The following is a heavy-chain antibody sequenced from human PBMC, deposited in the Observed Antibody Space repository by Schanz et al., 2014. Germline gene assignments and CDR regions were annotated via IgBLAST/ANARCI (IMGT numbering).Heavy chain of an antibody. Sequence: VQLVESGGGVVQPGRSLRLSCVASGFTFSSYDVFWVRQAPGKGLEWVAILWHDGSKKYYAYSVKGRFTVSRDNSKNTLYLQLNSLRAEDTAVYYCARDFHGYGPHLDYWGQGSLVTVSS. CDR3: ARDFHGYGPHLDY. V-gene: IGHV3-33*01. CDR1: GFTFSSYD. CDR2: LWHDGSKK. J-gene: IGHJ4*02. D-gene: IGHD5-12*01.